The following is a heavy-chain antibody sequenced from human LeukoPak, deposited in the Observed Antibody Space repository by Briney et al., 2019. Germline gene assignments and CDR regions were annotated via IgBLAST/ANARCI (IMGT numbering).Heavy chain of an antibody. Sequence: PGGSLSLSCAASGFSFDNDAMSWVRQAPGKGLEWVSDINAFGSATYYADSVKGRFTISRDNSNNILYLQMNSLRAEDTALYYGAKEKSFTGPADGWGQGTLVTVSS. CDR1: GFSFDNDA. CDR2: INAFGSAT. CDR3: AKEKSFTGPADG. J-gene: IGHJ4*02. V-gene: IGHV3-23*01. D-gene: IGHD1-14*01.